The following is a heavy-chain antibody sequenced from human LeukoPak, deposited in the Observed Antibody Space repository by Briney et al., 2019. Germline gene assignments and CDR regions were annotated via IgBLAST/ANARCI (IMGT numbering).Heavy chain of an antibody. D-gene: IGHD6-19*01. V-gene: IGHV3-9*01. CDR1: GFTFDDYA. CDR2: ISWNSGSI. Sequence: GGSLRLSCAASGFTFDDYAMHWVRQAPGKGLEWVSGISWNSGSIGYADSVKGRFTISRDNAKNSLYLQMNSLRAEDTALYYCAKDIEDSSGPAAPRDYYYGMDVWGQGTTVTVSS. CDR3: AKDIEDSSGPAAPRDYYYGMDV. J-gene: IGHJ6*02.